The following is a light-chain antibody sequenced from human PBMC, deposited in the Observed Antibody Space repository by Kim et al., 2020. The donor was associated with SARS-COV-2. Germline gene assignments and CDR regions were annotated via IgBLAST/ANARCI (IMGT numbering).Light chain of an antibody. CDR3: QVWDSTTDHCV. Sequence: APGQTASIPCGGNNIGGKSVHWYQQRPGQAPVLVIYYDIDRPSEILERFSGSNSGDTATLTISRVEVGDEADYYCQVWDSTTDHCVFGAGTKLTVL. V-gene: IGLV3-21*01. CDR2: YDI. J-gene: IGLJ2*01. CDR1: NIGGKS.